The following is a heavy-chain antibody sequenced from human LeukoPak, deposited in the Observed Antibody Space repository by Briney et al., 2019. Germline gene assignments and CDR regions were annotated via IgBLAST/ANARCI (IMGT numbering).Heavy chain of an antibody. V-gene: IGHV1-8*01. CDR2: MNPNSGNT. Sequence: ASVKVSCKASGYTFASYDINWVRQATGQGLEWMGWMNPNSGNTGYAQKFQGRVTMTRNTSISTAYMELSSLRSEDTAVYYCASIGSGSYPYYYYMDVWGKGTTVTVSS. CDR1: GYTFASYD. J-gene: IGHJ6*03. D-gene: IGHD3-10*01. CDR3: ASIGSGSYPYYYYMDV.